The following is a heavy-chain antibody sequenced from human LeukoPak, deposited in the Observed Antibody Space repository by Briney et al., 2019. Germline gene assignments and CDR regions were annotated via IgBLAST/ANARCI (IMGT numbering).Heavy chain of an antibody. Sequence: GGSLRLSCAASGFTFSSYSMNWVRQAPGKGLEWVSSISSSSSYICYADSVKGRFTISRDNAKNTLYLQMNSLRAEDTAVYYCAKGGTTVVDYWGQGTLVTVSS. CDR3: AKGGTTVVDY. CDR1: GFTFSSYS. D-gene: IGHD4-23*01. CDR2: ISSSSSYI. V-gene: IGHV3-21*01. J-gene: IGHJ4*02.